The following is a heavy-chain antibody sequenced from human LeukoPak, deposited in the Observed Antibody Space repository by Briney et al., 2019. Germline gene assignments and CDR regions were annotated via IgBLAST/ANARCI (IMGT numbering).Heavy chain of an antibody. CDR2: ISGSGGST. Sequence: PGGSLRLSCAASGFTFSGYAMNWVRQAPGKGLEWVSTISGSGGSTYCADAVKSRFTISRDNSKNTLYLQMNSLRAEDTAVYYCAKRLRNFDMDVWGQGTTVTVSS. CDR1: GFTFSGYA. V-gene: IGHV3-23*01. J-gene: IGHJ6*02. CDR3: AKRLRNFDMDV.